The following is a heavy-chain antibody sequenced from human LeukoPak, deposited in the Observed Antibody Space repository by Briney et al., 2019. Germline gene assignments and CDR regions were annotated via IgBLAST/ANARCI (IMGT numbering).Heavy chain of an antibody. D-gene: IGHD3-10*01. CDR3: ARDLGNYYGSGPLDY. CDR2: FYTSGTT. Sequence: SQTLSLTCSLSGSSLNTGNYYWTWIRPPAGEGLEWIGPFYTSGTTSYNPSLKTRLTTSIATSENQFSLKLTSVTAADTAIYFCARDLGNYYGSGPLDYWGQGTLVTVSS. V-gene: IGHV4-61*02. CDR1: GSSLNTGNYY. J-gene: IGHJ4*02.